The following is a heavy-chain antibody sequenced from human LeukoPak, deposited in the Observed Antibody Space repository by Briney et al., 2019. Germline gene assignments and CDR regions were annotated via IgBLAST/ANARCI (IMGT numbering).Heavy chain of an antibody. CDR2: IFADDLT. J-gene: IGHJ4*02. Sequence: GGSLRHSCVVSGFSVSDHYMSWVRQAPGKGLQWLSVIFADDLTYYEDSIKGRFTISRDRSQNTLYLQMKSLRAEDTAVYYCARGAMSTFARFDSWGQGTLVSVSS. CDR3: ARGAMSTFARFDS. CDR1: GFSVSDHY. D-gene: IGHD2/OR15-2a*01. V-gene: IGHV3-53*01.